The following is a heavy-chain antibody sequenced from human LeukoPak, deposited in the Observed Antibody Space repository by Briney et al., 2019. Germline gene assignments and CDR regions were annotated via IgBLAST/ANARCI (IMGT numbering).Heavy chain of an antibody. Sequence: ASVKVSCKASGYTFTRYYMHWVRQAPGQGREWMGWINPNSGGTNYAQKFQGRVTMTRDTSISTAYMELSRLRSDDTAVYSCARGGRATIFGVALDAFDIWGQGTMVTVSS. V-gene: IGHV1-2*02. CDR3: ARGGRATIFGVALDAFDI. J-gene: IGHJ3*02. CDR2: INPNSGGT. D-gene: IGHD3-3*01. CDR1: GYTFTRYY.